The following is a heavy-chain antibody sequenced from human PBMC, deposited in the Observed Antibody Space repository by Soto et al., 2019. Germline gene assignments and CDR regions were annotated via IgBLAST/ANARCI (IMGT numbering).Heavy chain of an antibody. J-gene: IGHJ4*02. Sequence: QVQLQQWGAGLLKPSETLSLTCAVYGGSFSDYYWSWIHQPPGKGLEWIGEINHSGSTIYNPSLKSRVTMSVDTSKIQFSLNLTSVTAADTAVYYCARGGCSGGSCYRPFFSDWGQGTLVTVSS. CDR3: ARGGCSGGSCYRPFFSD. CDR2: INHSGST. V-gene: IGHV4-34*02. D-gene: IGHD2-15*01. CDR1: GGSFSDYY.